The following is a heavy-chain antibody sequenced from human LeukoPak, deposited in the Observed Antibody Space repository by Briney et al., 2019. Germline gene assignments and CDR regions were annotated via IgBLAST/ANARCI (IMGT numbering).Heavy chain of an antibody. CDR3: ARDGSGIAVAGIGMDV. V-gene: IGHV1-46*01. CDR1: GYTFTSYY. Sequence: ASVEVSCKASGYTFTSYYMHWVRQAPGQGLEWMGIINPSGGSTSYAQRFQGRVTMTRDTSTSTVYMELSSLRSEDTAVYYCARDGSGIAVAGIGMDVWGQGTTVTVSS. J-gene: IGHJ6*02. CDR2: INPSGGST. D-gene: IGHD6-19*01.